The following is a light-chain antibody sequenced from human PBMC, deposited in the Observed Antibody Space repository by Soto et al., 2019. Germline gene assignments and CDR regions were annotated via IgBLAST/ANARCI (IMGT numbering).Light chain of an antibody. CDR2: GAS. CDR1: HYVSTN. CDR3: QHYNDWPPYT. V-gene: IGKV3-15*01. Sequence: ETMVTQSPVTLSVSPGENVTISCRTSHYVSTNFAWFQHKPGQSPRLLIYGASRRATGIPDGFRGSVSGRDYRNFIPTISSLQSEDSAVYYCQHYNDWPPYTFGQGTKLEIK. J-gene: IGKJ2*01.